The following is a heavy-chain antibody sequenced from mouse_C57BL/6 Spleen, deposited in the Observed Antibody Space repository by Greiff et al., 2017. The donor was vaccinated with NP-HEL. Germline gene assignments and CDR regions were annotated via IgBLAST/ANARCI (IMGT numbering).Heavy chain of an antibody. D-gene: IGHD1-1*01. J-gene: IGHJ2*01. CDR1: GFTFSSYA. CDR2: ISDGGSYT. CDR3: ARDGKSYGYFDY. V-gene: IGHV5-4*01. Sequence: EVKVVESGGGLVKPGGSLKLSCAASGFTFSSYAMSWVRQTPEKRLEWVATISDGGSYTYYPDNVKGRFTISRDNAKNNLYLQMSHLKSEDTAMDYCARDGKSYGYFDYWGQGTTLTVSS.